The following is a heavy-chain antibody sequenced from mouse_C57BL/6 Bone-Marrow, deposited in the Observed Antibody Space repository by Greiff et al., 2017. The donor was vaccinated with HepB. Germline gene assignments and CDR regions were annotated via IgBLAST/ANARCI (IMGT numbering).Heavy chain of an antibody. Sequence: QVQLKESGPELVKPGASVKISCKASGYAFSSSWMNWVKQRPGKGLEWIGRIYPGDGDTNYNGKFKGKATLTADKSSSTAYMQLSSLTSEDSAVYFCARRRLFAYWGQGTLVTVSA. CDR3: ARRRLFAY. V-gene: IGHV1-82*01. CDR1: GYAFSSSW. CDR2: IYPGDGDT. J-gene: IGHJ3*01.